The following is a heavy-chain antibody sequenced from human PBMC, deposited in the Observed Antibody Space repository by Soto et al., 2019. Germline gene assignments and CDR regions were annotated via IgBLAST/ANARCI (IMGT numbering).Heavy chain of an antibody. Sequence: QITLKESGPSLVKPTQTLTLTCPFSGFSLTTNGVGVGWISQSPGEALECLALIYWDDDKRFRPTLKSRLTISKDTSKIRAVLTSTNTDSVDTATYYCAYGGYYGSSWFPDCGGHGTVVTTSS. V-gene: IGHV2-5*02. D-gene: IGHD3-22*01. J-gene: IGHJ4*01. CDR2: IYWDDDK. CDR3: AYGGYYGSSWFPDC. CDR1: GFSLTTNGVG.